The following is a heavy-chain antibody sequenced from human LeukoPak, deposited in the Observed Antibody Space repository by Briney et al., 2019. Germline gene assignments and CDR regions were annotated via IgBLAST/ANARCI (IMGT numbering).Heavy chain of an antibody. CDR3: ASALHYFDSTAFSYYFDY. CDR1: GASISTYY. D-gene: IGHD3-22*01. Sequence: SETLSLTCTVSGASISTYYWSWIRQPPGKGLEWNGYIYYSGSTDYNPSLKSRVTISVDTSKNQFSLKLSSVTAADTAVYYCASALHYFDSTAFSYYFDYWGQGTLVTVSS. V-gene: IGHV4-59*12. J-gene: IGHJ4*02. CDR2: IYYSGST.